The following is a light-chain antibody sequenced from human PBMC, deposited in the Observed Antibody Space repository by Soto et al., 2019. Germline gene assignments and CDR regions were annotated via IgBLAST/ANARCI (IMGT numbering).Light chain of an antibody. CDR2: GAS. CDR3: QKYNSAPLT. Sequence: DIQMTQSPSSLSASVGDSVTITCRASQGISKFLAWYQQKPGKIPKVLINGASTLQSGVPSRFSGSGSGTDFTLNISSLQPEDVATYYCQKYNSAPLTFGQGTKVEI. J-gene: IGKJ1*01. CDR1: QGISKF. V-gene: IGKV1-27*01.